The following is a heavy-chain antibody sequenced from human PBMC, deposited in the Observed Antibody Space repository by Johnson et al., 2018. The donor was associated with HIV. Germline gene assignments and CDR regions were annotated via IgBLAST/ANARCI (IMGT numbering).Heavy chain of an antibody. CDR2: IYSGGGT. V-gene: IGHV3-66*02. CDR3: SREAPGYSSSWYGEDAFDI. CDR1: GFTVSSNY. D-gene: IGHD6-13*01. Sequence: VQLVESGGGLVQPGGSLRLSCAASGFTVSSNYMSWVRQAPGKGLEWVSVIYSGGGTYYADSVKGRFTIPRDNSKNTLYLQMNSLRAEDTAVYYCSREAPGYSSSWYGEDAFDIWGQGTMVTVSS. J-gene: IGHJ3*02.